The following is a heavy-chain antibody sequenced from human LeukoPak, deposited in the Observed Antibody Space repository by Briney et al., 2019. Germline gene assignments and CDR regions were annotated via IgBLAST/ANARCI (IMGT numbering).Heavy chain of an antibody. CDR2: IRSSSSYI. Sequence: PGGCLRLSWAASGFTLSSYSIDSVRQAPGKGREWVSSIRSSSSYISYADSVKGRFTLSRDNTKHSLYLQMNRLRAEDTAVYYCARPPVGGSPSPLPEEDYWGQGNLVTVSS. CDR1: GFTLSSYS. J-gene: IGHJ4*02. CDR3: ARPPVGGSPSPLPEEDY. V-gene: IGHV3-21*01. D-gene: IGHD2-15*01.